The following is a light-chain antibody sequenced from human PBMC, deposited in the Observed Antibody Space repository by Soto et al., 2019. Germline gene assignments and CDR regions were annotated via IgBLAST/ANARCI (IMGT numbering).Light chain of an antibody. CDR2: AAS. CDR3: QQLNSYPPT. CDR1: QGISSY. Sequence: IQLTQSPSSLSASVGDRVTITCRASQGISSYLAWYQQKPGKAPKLLIYAASTLQSGVPSRFSGSGSGTDFILTISSLQPEDFATYYCQQLNSYPPTFGGGTKVEIK. V-gene: IGKV1-9*01. J-gene: IGKJ4*01.